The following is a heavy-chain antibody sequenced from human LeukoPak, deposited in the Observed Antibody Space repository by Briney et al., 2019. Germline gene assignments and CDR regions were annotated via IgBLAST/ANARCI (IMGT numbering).Heavy chain of an antibody. V-gene: IGHV3-74*01. Sequence: GGSLRLSCAASGFTFSNYWMTWVRQAPGKGLVWVSHINSDGSITSYADSVKGRFTISRDNAKNTLYLQMNSLRAEDTAVYYCARDAVDTANAVWGQGTTVTVSS. D-gene: IGHD5-18*01. J-gene: IGHJ6*02. CDR2: INSDGSIT. CDR3: ARDAVDTANAV. CDR1: GFTFSNYW.